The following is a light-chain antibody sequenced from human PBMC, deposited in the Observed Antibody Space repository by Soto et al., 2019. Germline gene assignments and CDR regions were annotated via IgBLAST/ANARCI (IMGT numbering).Light chain of an antibody. Sequence: QSALTQPASVSGSPGQSITISCSGTSSDFGGYNVVSWYQQHPGKAPKLIIYEGTKRPSGVSNRFSGSKSGNAASLTISGLQTEDEADYYCCSYADTSTFWVVFDGGTKLTVL. CDR1: SSDFGGYNV. J-gene: IGLJ3*02. CDR3: CSYADTSTFWVV. V-gene: IGLV2-23*03. CDR2: EGT.